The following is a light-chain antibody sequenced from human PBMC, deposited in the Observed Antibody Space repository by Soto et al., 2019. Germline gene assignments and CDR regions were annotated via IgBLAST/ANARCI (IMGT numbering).Light chain of an antibody. V-gene: IGKV2-30*01. CDR3: MQATHWPIT. CDR2: KVS. Sequence: DVVITHSPLCLPVTPRQPGSISCRSNQSLVYSNGIAYFSWFQQRPGRAPRRLIYKVSNRASGVPARFSGSGSGTDFALKISRVEADDVGVYYCMQATHWPITFGQGTRLEIK. CDR1: QSLVYSNGIAY. J-gene: IGKJ5*01.